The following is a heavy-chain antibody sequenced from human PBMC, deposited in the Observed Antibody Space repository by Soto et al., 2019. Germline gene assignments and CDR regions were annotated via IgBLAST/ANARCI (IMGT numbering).Heavy chain of an antibody. J-gene: IGHJ3*02. D-gene: IGHD4-17*01. Sequence: QVQLVESGGGVVQPGRSLRLSCAASGFTFSSYGMHWVRQAPGKGLEWVAVIWYDGSNKYYADSVKGRFTISRDNSKNTLYLQMNSLRAEDTAVYYCARDQDYGDYGNDAFDIWGQGTMVTVSS. CDR3: ARDQDYGDYGNDAFDI. CDR1: GFTFSSYG. V-gene: IGHV3-33*01. CDR2: IWYDGSNK.